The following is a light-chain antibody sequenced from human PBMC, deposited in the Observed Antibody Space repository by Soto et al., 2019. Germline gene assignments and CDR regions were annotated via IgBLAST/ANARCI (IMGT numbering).Light chain of an antibody. CDR1: QHVDSSY. J-gene: IGKJ2*01. Sequence: EIVLTQSPGTLSLSPGERATLSCRASQHVDSSYLAWYQQKRGQAPRLLIYASASRATGIPDRFSGSGSGTDFTLSISRLEPEDFAVYFCQQYGSSPLTFGQGTKLEIK. V-gene: IGKV3-20*01. CDR3: QQYGSSPLT. CDR2: ASA.